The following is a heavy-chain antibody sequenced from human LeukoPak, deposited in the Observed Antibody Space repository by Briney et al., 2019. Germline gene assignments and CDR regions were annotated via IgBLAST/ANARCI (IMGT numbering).Heavy chain of an antibody. CDR2: ISSSSSYI. CDR1: GFTFSSYS. J-gene: IGHJ4*02. CDR3: ARDRGYSGYELDY. Sequence: GGSLRLSCAASGFTFSSYSMNWVRQAPGKGLEWVSSISSSSSYIYYADSVKGRFTISRDNAKNSLYLQMSSLRAEDTAVYYCARDRGYSGYELDYWGQGTLVTVSS. V-gene: IGHV3-21*01. D-gene: IGHD5-12*01.